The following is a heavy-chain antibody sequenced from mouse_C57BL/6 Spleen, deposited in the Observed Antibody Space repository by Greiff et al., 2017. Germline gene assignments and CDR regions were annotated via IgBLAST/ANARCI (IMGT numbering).Heavy chain of an antibody. CDR1: GYTFTDYY. CDR2: INPNNGGT. D-gene: IGHD1-1*01. V-gene: IGHV1-26*01. CDR3: AREGITTVVRYFDV. J-gene: IGHJ1*03. Sequence: EVKLQQSGPELVKPGASVKISCKASGYTFTDYYMNWVKQSHGKSLEWIGDINPNNGGTSYNQKFKGKATLTVDKSSSTAYMELRSLTSEDSAVYYCAREGITTVVRYFDVWGTGTTVTVSS.